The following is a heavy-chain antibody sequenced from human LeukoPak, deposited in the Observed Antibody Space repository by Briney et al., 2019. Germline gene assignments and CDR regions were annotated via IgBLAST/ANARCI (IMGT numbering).Heavy chain of an antibody. CDR1: GGSLSDNY. D-gene: IGHD6-13*01. CDR2: INHSGST. CDR3: ARAGSSWYDGYGMDV. V-gene: IGHV4-34*01. Sequence: PSETLSLTCAVYGGSLSDNYWSWIRQPPGKGLEWIGEINHSGSTNYNPSLKSRVTISVDTSKNQFSLKLSSVTAADTAVYYCARAGSSWYDGYGMDVWGQGTTVTVSS. J-gene: IGHJ6*02.